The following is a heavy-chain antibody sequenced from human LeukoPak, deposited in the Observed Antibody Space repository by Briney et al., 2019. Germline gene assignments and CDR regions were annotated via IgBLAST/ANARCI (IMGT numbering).Heavy chain of an antibody. CDR3: ARSSSTVQYFDY. V-gene: IGHV5-51*01. Sequence: GESLKISWKGSGYRFTSYWIGWVRQMPGKGLGGMGIIYPGDSDTRYSPSFQGQVTISADKTISTAYLQWSSLKASDTAMYYCARSSSTVQYFDYWGQGTLVTVSS. J-gene: IGHJ4*02. CDR2: IYPGDSDT. D-gene: IGHD6-6*01. CDR1: GYRFTSYW.